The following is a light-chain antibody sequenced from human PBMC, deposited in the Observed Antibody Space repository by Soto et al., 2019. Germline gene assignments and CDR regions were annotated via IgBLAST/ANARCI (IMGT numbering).Light chain of an antibody. J-gene: IGLJ3*02. V-gene: IGLV1-47*01. CDR1: SSNIGSNY. Sequence: QSVLTQPPSASGTPGQRVTIFCFGSSSNIGSNYVNWYQQLPGTAPKLLIYRNNQRPSGVPDRFSGSKSGTSASLAISGLRSEDEAEYYCAAWDASLSGSWVYGGGTKLTVL. CDR2: RNN. CDR3: AAWDASLSGSWV.